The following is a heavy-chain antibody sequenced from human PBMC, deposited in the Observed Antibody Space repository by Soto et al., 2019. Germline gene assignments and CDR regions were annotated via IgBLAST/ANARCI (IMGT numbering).Heavy chain of an antibody. V-gene: IGHV1-69*06. CDR3: GRGGSRTGQNWSAP. J-gene: IGHJ5*02. D-gene: IGHD2-2*01. Sequence: QVQLVQSGAEVKKPGSSVKVSCKASGGTFSSYAISWVRQAPGQGLEWMGGIIPIFGTANYAQKFQGRVTITADKSTTKAYREVSSLKSEDTAVFYWGRGGSRTGQNWSAPWGQETLVTVSS. CDR1: GGTFSSYA. CDR2: IIPIFGTA.